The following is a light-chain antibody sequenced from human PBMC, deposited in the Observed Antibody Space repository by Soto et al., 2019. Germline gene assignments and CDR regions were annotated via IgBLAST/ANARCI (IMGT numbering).Light chain of an antibody. V-gene: IGKV1-39*01. CDR2: AAS. CDR3: PQSYDTPRT. Sequence: EIQMTQSPSSLSASVGDRVTMACRASQSISIYLHWYQQKSGKAPQLLIYAASSLQRGVPSRFSGSGSGTDFTLTITSLQPEDFATYYCPQSYDTPRTFGQGTKVEIK. J-gene: IGKJ2*01. CDR1: QSISIY.